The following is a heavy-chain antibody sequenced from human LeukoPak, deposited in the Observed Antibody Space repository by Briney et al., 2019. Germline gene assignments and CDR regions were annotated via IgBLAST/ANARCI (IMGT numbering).Heavy chain of an antibody. CDR3: TTSSRKELLKGAGAFDI. CDR2: IYHSGST. J-gene: IGHJ3*02. CDR1: GGSISSGGYY. Sequence: SQTLSLTCTVSGGSISSGGYYWSWIRQPPGKGLAWIGYIYHSGSTYYNPSLKSRVTISVDRSKNQFSLKLSSVTAADTAVYYCTTSSRKELLKGAGAFDIWGQGTMVTVSS. D-gene: IGHD1-26*01. V-gene: IGHV4-30-2*01.